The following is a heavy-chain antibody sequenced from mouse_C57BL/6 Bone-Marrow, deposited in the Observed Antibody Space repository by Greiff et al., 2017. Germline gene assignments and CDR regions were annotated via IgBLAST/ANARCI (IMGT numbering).Heavy chain of an antibody. CDR2: INPSNGGT. CDR3: ARGELLRYFPLAY. Sequence: VQLQQPGTELVKPGASVKLSCKASGYTFTSYWMHWVKQRPGQGLEWIGNINPSNGGTNYNEKFKSKATLTVDKSSSTAYMRLSSLTSEDSAVYYCARGELLRYFPLAYWGQGTLVTVSA. J-gene: IGHJ3*01. V-gene: IGHV1-53*01. D-gene: IGHD1-1*01. CDR1: GYTFTSYW.